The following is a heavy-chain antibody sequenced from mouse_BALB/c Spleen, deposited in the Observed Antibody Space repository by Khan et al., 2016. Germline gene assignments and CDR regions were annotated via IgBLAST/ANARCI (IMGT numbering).Heavy chain of an antibody. J-gene: IGHJ2*01. CDR1: GFTFSSYG. Sequence: EVELVESGGDLVKPGGSLKLSCAASGFTFSSYGMSWVRQTPDKRLEWVATISSGGSYTYYPDSVKGRFTISRDNAKNPLYLQMSSLKSEDTAMYSCASYRYDVGFDYWGQGTTLTVSS. CDR3: ASYRYDVGFDY. CDR2: ISSGGSYT. V-gene: IGHV5-6*01. D-gene: IGHD2-14*01.